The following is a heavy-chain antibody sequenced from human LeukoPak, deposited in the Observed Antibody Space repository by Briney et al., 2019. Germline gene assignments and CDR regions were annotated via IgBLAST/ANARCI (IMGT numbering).Heavy chain of an antibody. Sequence: GGSLRLSCVASGFTFSDHYVDWVRQAPGKRLEWVGRTRKKGNNYTTVYAASVEGRFTISRDDSMKSLYLQMDSLKSEDTAVYYCARVGGDTGRSFDLWGQGTLVTVSS. CDR2: TRKKGNNYTT. CDR1: GFTFSDHY. V-gene: IGHV3-72*01. CDR3: ARVGGDTGRSFDL. J-gene: IGHJ4*02. D-gene: IGHD5-18*01.